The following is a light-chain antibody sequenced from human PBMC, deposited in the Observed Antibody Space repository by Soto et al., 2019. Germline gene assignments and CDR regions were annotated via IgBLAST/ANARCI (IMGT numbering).Light chain of an antibody. CDR2: EGT. Sequence: QSALTQPASVSGSPGQSITISCTGTNSDVESYNLVSWFRQHPGEAPKLIVYEGTKRPSGVSNRFSGSKSGNPASLTISGLQAEDEATYYCCSYAGTATVFGTGTKLTVL. CDR3: CSYAGTATV. V-gene: IGLV2-23*03. J-gene: IGLJ1*01. CDR1: NSDVESYNL.